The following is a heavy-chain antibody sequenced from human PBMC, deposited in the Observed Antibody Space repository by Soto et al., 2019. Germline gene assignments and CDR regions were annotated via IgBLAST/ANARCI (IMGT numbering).Heavy chain of an antibody. D-gene: IGHD6-25*01. Sequence: GGSLRLSCAASGFTFSRYWMNWVRQAPGKGLEWVANIKQDGSEKYYVDSVKGRFTISRDNAKNSLYLQMNSLRAEDTAVYYCARVGRSSGALKNWGQGTLVTVSS. V-gene: IGHV3-7*01. J-gene: IGHJ4*02. CDR2: IKQDGSEK. CDR1: GFTFSRYW. CDR3: ARVGRSSGALKN.